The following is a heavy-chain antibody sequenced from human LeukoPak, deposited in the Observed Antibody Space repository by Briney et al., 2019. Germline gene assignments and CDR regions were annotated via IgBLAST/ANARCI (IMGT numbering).Heavy chain of an antibody. V-gene: IGHV4-39*01. J-gene: IGHJ4*02. D-gene: IGHD2-2*01. CDR1: GGSISSSSYY. Sequence: SETLSLTCTVSGGSISSSSYYWGWIRQPPGKGLEWIGSIYYSGSTYYNPSLKSRVTISVDTSKNQFSLKLSSVTAADTAVYYCARTLVVVPAAPLFQYYFDYWGQGTLVTVSS. CDR2: IYYSGST. CDR3: ARTLVVVPAAPLFQYYFDY.